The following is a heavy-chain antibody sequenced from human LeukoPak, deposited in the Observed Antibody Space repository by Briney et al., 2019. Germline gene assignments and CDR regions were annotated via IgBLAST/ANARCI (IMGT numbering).Heavy chain of an antibody. Sequence: PSETLSLTCTVSGGSISSYYWSWIRQPPGKGLEWIGYIYYSGSTNYNPSLKSRVTISVDTSKNQFSLKLSSVTAADTAVYYCARHSNGVVVPAAIWGQGTLVTVSS. CDR3: ARHSNGVVVPAAI. D-gene: IGHD2-2*01. J-gene: IGHJ4*02. CDR1: GGSISSYY. CDR2: IYYSGST. V-gene: IGHV4-59*08.